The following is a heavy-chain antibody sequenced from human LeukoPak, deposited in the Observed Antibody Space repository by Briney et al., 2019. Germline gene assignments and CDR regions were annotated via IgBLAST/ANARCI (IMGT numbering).Heavy chain of an antibody. CDR2: IYYSGST. V-gene: IGHV4-31*03. CDR3: ARGMVRGVIINNWFDP. D-gene: IGHD3-10*01. Sequence: SQTLSLTCTVSGGSISSGGYYWSWIRQHPGKGLEWIGYIYYSGSTYYNPSLKSRVTISVDTSKNQFSLKLSPVTAADTAVYYCARGMVRGVIINNWFDPWGQGTLVTVSS. J-gene: IGHJ5*02. CDR1: GGSISSGGYY.